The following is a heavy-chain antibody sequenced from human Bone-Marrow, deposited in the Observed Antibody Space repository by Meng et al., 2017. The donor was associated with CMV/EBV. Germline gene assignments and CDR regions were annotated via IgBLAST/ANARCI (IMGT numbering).Heavy chain of an antibody. V-gene: IGHV1-18*04. J-gene: IGHJ3*02. CDR1: GYTFTGYY. D-gene: IGHD2-2*01. CDR3: SRVSIVVVPPAIGDHAFDI. Sequence: ASVKVSCKASGYTFTGYYMHWVRQAPGQGLEWMGWISAYNGNTNYAQKLQGRVTMTTDTSTSTAYMELRSLRSDDTAVYYCSRVSIVVVPPAIGDHAFDIWGQGTMVTVSS. CDR2: ISAYNGNT.